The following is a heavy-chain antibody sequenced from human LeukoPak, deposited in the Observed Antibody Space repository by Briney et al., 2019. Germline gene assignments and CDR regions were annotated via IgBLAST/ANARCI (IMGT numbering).Heavy chain of an antibody. J-gene: IGHJ4*02. CDR1: GGSISSYY. D-gene: IGHD6-13*01. CDR2: IYTSGST. CDR3: ARERTFGYSSSWSNFDY. Sequence: SETLSLTCTVSGGSISSYYWSWIRQPAGKGLEWIGRIYTSGSTNYNPSLKSRVTMSVDTSRNQFSLKLSSVTAADTAVYYCARERTFGYSSSWSNFDYWGQGTLVTVSS. V-gene: IGHV4-4*07.